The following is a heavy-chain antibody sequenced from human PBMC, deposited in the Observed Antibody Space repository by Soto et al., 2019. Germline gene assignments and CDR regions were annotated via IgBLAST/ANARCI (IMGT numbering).Heavy chain of an antibody. J-gene: IGHJ1*01. V-gene: IGHV3-23*01. CDR1: GFTFWTYA. D-gene: IGHD3-22*01. CDR2: ISGTGGGT. CDR3: ARHPPPGYYYDSSGYYGYLQY. Sequence: GGSLRLSCAASGFTFWTYAMSWVRQAPGKGLEWVSVISGTGGGTSYADSVKGRFTISRDNSKNTLYLQMNSLGVEDTAVYYCARHPPPGYYYDSSGYYGYLQYWGQGTPVTVSS.